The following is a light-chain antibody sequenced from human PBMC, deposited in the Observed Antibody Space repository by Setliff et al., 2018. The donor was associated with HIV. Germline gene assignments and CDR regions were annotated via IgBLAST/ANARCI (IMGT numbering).Light chain of an antibody. Sequence: QAVVTQEPSLTVSQGGTVTLTCGSSTGAVTSGHYPYWFQQKPGQAPRTLIYDTSNKHSWTPARFSGSLLGGKAALTLSGAQPEDEAAYYCFLSYSGARRVFGGGTKVTVL. CDR2: DTS. CDR3: FLSYSGARRV. CDR1: TGAVTSGHY. V-gene: IGLV7-46*01. J-gene: IGLJ3*02.